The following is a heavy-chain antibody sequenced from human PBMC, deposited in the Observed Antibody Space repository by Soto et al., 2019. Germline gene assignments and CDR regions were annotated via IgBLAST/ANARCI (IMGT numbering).Heavy chain of an antibody. J-gene: IGHJ5*02. Sequence: EVQLVESGGGLIQPGGSLRLSCAASGFTVSNNYMSWVRQAPGKGLEWVSVIQNSGSTYYADSVKGRFTISRDNSKNTLELQMNSLRGEDTAVYYCAGRRGYKWFDPWGQGTLVTVSS. V-gene: IGHV3-53*01. CDR2: IQNSGST. D-gene: IGHD2-15*01. CDR1: GFTVSNNY. CDR3: AGRRGYKWFDP.